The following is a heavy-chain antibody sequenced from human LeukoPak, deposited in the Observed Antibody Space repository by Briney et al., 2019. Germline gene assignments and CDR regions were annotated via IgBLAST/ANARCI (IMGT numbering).Heavy chain of an antibody. D-gene: IGHD3-10*01. CDR1: GFIFTTYW. CDR3: ARQRGAGYFDY. CDR2: LYPGDSDT. V-gene: IGHV5-51*01. J-gene: IGHJ4*02. Sequence: GESLKISCKGSGFIFTTYWIGWVRQMPGKGLEWMGILYPGDSDTRYSPSFQGQVTISADKSISTAYLQWSSLKASDTAMYYCARQRGAGYFDYWGQGTLVTVSS.